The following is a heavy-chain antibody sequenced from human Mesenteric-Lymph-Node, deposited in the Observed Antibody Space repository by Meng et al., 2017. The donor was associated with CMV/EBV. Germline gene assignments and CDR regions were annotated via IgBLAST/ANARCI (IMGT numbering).Heavy chain of an antibody. D-gene: IGHD3-16*01. V-gene: IGHV4-34*01. J-gene: IGHJ5*02. CDR3: ARVRGHLPNP. Sequence: LTCAVYGGSFSGYYWSGIRQPPGKGREWIGEINHSGSTNYNPSLKSRVTISVDTSKNQFSLKLSSVTAADTAVYYCARVRGHLPNPWGQGTLVTVSS. CDR2: INHSGST. CDR1: GGSFSGYY.